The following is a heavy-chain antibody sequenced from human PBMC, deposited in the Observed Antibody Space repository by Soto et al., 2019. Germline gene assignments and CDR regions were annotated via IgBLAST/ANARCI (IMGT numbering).Heavy chain of an antibody. CDR2: IIPMLGMS. CDR1: GDTFNFYT. Sequence: QVQLVQSGAEVKKPGSSVKVSCTASGDTFNFYTISWVRQAPGQGLEWMGRIIPMLGMSNYAQNFQGRVTMIAEKSTSTGYMELSRLRSEDTALYYCATNYGSGSAHFDNRGPGNLVTVSS. D-gene: IGHD3-10*01. J-gene: IGHJ4*02. V-gene: IGHV1-69*02. CDR3: ATNYGSGSAHFDN.